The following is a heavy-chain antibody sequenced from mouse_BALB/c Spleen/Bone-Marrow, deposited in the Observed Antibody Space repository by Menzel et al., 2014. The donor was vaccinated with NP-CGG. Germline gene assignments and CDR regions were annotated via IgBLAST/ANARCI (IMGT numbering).Heavy chain of an antibody. CDR1: GYTFTDSV. CDR2: IYPGSGST. CDR3: GRCDVPAWFAY. Sequence: VQLQQSGPELVKPGASVKMSCKASGYTFTDSVIGWVKQRTGQGLEWIGEIYPGSGSTYYNEKFKGKATLTADKSSNTVYKQLSSLTSEDSVVYFCGRCDVPAWFAYWGQGTLVTVSA. J-gene: IGHJ3*01. V-gene: IGHV1-81*01.